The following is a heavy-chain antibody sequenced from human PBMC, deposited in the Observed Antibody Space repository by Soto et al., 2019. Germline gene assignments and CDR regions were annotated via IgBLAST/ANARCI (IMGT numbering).Heavy chain of an antibody. V-gene: IGHV4-39*01. CDR3: ASGVWQLVATRHDY. CDR2: IYYSGTT. D-gene: IGHD6-6*01. Sequence: QLLESGPGLVKPSETLSLTCTVSGGSISSSTYYWGWIRQPPGKGLEWIGSIYYSGTTYHNPSLKSRVTISVDTSKNQFSLKLTSVTAADTAVYFCASGVWQLVATRHDYWGQGTLVTVSS. J-gene: IGHJ4*02. CDR1: GGSISSSTYY.